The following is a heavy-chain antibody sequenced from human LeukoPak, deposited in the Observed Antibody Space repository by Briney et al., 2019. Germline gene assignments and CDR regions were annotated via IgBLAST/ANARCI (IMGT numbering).Heavy chain of an antibody. CDR2: IYYTGST. CDR1: GGSINTNTYY. V-gene: IGHV4-39*01. Sequence: SETLSLTCTVSGGSINTNTYYWGWIRQPPGKGLEWIGNIYYTGSTYYNPSLKSRVTISVDTSKNQFSLKLSSVTAAGTAVYYCARLPTDDAFDLWGQGTLVTVSS. CDR3: ARLPTDDAFDL. J-gene: IGHJ3*01.